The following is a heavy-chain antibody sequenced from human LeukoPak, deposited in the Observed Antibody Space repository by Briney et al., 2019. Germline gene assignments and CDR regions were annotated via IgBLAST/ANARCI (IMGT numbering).Heavy chain of an antibody. CDR3: ARRIVGATNWFDP. CDR2: IYPGDSDT. D-gene: IGHD1-26*01. J-gene: IGHJ5*02. Sequence: GESLKISCKGFGYSFTSYWIGWVRQMPGKGLEWMGIIYPGDSDTRYSPSFQGQVTISADKSISTAYLQWSSLKASDTAMYYRARRIVGATNWFDPWGQGTLVTVSS. V-gene: IGHV5-51*01. CDR1: GYSFTSYW.